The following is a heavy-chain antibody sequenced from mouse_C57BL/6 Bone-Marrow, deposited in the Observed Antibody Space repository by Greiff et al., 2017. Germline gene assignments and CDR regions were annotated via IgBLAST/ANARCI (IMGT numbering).Heavy chain of an antibody. D-gene: IGHD2-4*01. J-gene: IGHJ2*01. CDR1: GYTFTDYY. Sequence: EVQLQQSGPELVKPGASVKISCKASGYTFTDYYMNWVKQSHGKSLEWIGDINPNNGGTSYNQKFKGKATLTVDKSSSTAYMELRSLTSEDSAVYYCAIPRDYADYWGQGTTLTVSS. V-gene: IGHV1-26*01. CDR2: INPNNGGT. CDR3: AIPRDYADY.